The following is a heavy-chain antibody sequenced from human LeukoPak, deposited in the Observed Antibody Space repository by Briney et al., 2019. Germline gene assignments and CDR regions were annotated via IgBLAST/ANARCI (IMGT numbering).Heavy chain of an antibody. Sequence: PGGSLRLSCAASRFTFSSYAMHWVRQAPGKGLEWVSGISWNSGSIGYADSVKGRFTISRDNAKNSLYLQMNSLRAEDTALYYCAKALTTSLYFDYWGQGTLVTVSS. CDR3: AKALTTSLYFDY. V-gene: IGHV3-9*01. CDR2: ISWNSGSI. J-gene: IGHJ4*02. CDR1: RFTFSSYA. D-gene: IGHD2/OR15-2a*01.